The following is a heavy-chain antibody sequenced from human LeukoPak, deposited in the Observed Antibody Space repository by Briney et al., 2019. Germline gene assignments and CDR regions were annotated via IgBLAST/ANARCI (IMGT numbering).Heavy chain of an antibody. D-gene: IGHD6-19*01. V-gene: IGHV4-34*01. CDR2: INHSGST. CDR3: ARREPGIAVAGTGALDY. Sequence: SETLSLTCTVFAGSISSYYWSWIRQPPGKGLEWIGEINHSGSTNYNPSLKSRVTISVDTSKNQFSLKLSSVTAADTAVYYCARREPGIAVAGTGALDYWGQGTLVTVSS. J-gene: IGHJ4*02. CDR1: AGSISSYY.